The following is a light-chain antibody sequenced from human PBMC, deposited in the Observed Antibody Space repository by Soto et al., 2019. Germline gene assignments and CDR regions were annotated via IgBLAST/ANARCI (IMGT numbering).Light chain of an antibody. CDR3: QQYNSYPMYT. J-gene: IGKJ2*01. CDR2: KAS. Sequence: DIQMTQSPSTLSASVGDGVTITCRASQSISSWLAWYQQKPGKAPKPLIYKASSLESGVPSRFSGSGSGTEFTLTISSLQPDDFATYYCQQYNSYPMYTFGQGTKLEIK. V-gene: IGKV1-5*03. CDR1: QSISSW.